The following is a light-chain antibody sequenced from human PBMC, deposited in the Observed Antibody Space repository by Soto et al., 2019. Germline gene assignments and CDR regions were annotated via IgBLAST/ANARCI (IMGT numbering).Light chain of an antibody. Sequence: DIVMTQSPLSLPVTPGEPASISCRSSQSLLHSNGYNYLDWYLQKPGQSPQLLIYLGSTRASGVPDRFSGSGSGTDFTLNISRVEAEDVAVYYCMQALQTPRSFGQGTKVEIK. CDR1: QSLLHSNGYNY. V-gene: IGKV2-28*01. CDR3: MQALQTPRS. J-gene: IGKJ1*01. CDR2: LGS.